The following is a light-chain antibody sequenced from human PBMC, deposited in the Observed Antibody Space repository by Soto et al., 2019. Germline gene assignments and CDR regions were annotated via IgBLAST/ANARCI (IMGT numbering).Light chain of an antibody. CDR1: TSNIGSYY. V-gene: IGLV1-47*01. CDR3: AAWDDSLSGWV. CDR2: RNN. Sequence: QSVLTQPPSASGTPGQRVTISCSGSTSNIGSYYVYWYQQLPGTAPKLVIYRNNQRPSGAPDRLSGSKSGTSASLAISGLRSEDEADYYCAAWDDSLSGWVFGGGTKLTVL. J-gene: IGLJ3*02.